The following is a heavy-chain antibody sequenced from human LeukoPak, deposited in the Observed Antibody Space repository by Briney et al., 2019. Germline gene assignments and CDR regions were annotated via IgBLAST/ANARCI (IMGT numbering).Heavy chain of an antibody. CDR1: GFTLRSYA. D-gene: IGHD2-15*01. CDR2: ISGSGGST. J-gene: IGHJ4*02. CDR3: ANLDIAGTGADY. V-gene: IGHV3-23*01. Sequence: GGSLRLSCAASGFTLRSYAMIWVRQAPEKGREGVSAISGSGGSTYYADSVKGRFTISRDNSKNTLYLQMTSLRAEDTAVYYCANLDIAGTGADYWGQGTLVTVSS.